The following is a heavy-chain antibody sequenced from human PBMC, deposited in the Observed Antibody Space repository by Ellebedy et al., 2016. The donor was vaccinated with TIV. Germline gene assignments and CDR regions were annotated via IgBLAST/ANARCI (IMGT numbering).Heavy chain of an antibody. CDR1: GFTFSNAW. CDR2: IKSKTDGGTA. Sequence: GESLKISXAASGFTFSNAWMSWVRQAPGKGLEWVGRIKSKTDGGTADYAAPVKGRFTISRDDSKNTLYLQMNSLKTEDTAVYYCTTGLRFYWGQGTLVTVSS. J-gene: IGHJ4*02. CDR3: TTGLRFY. D-gene: IGHD3-16*01. V-gene: IGHV3-15*01.